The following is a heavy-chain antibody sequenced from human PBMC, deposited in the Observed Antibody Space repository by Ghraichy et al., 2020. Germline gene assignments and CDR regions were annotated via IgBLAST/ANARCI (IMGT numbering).Heavy chain of an antibody. Sequence: SETLSLTCTVSGGSISSSSYYWGWIRQPPGKGLEWIGSIYYSGSTYYNPSLKSRVTISVDTSKNQFSLKLSSVTAADTAVYYCARVGRGYTTFDYWGQGTLVTVSS. CDR2: IYYSGST. CDR3: ARVGRGYTTFDY. V-gene: IGHV4-39*01. D-gene: IGHD1-1*01. CDR1: GGSISSSSYY. J-gene: IGHJ4*02.